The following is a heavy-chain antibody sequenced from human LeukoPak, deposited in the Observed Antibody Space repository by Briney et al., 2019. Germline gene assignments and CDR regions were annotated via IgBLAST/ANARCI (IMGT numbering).Heavy chain of an antibody. CDR1: GFTFSIYA. Sequence: GGSLRLSCATSGFTFSIYAMTWVRQAPGKGLEWVSSISSSSSYIYYADSVKGRFTISRDSAKNSLYLHMNSLRAEDTAVYYCARSPEVSQHVIYWYFDLWGRGTLVSVSS. J-gene: IGHJ2*01. V-gene: IGHV3-21*01. D-gene: IGHD2-8*01. CDR3: ARSPEVSQHVIYWYFDL. CDR2: ISSSSSYI.